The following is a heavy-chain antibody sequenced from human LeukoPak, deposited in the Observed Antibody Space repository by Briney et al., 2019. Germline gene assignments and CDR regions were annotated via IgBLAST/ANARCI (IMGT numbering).Heavy chain of an antibody. D-gene: IGHD3-10*01. V-gene: IGHV3-66*01. CDR1: GFTVSSNY. CDR2: IYSGGST. Sequence: PGGSLRLSCAASGFTVSSNYMSWVRQAPGKGLEWVSVIYSGGSTYYADSVKGRFTISRDNSKNTLYLQMNSLRAEDTAVYYCAREGTLYYYGSGSDIEWGQGTLVTVSS. CDR3: AREGTLYYYGSGSDIE. J-gene: IGHJ4*02.